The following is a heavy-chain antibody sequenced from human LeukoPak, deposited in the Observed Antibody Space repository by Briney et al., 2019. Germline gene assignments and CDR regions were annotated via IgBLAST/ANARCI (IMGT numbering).Heavy chain of an antibody. Sequence: ASVKVSCKASGYTFTTYYMHWVRQAPGQGLEWMGIIDPSCGSTTYAQKFQGRVTMTRDTSTSTVYMELSSLRSEDTAVYYCARDRDGYSPGYYFDYWGQGTLVTVSS. CDR3: ARDRDGYSPGYYFDY. V-gene: IGHV1-46*01. J-gene: IGHJ4*02. D-gene: IGHD3-22*01. CDR2: IDPSCGST. CDR1: GYTFTTYY.